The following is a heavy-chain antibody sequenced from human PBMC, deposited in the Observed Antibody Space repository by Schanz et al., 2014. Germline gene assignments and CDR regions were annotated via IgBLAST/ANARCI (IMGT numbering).Heavy chain of an antibody. J-gene: IGHJ4*02. D-gene: IGHD6-13*01. Sequence: QVHLLESGGGLVEPGGSLRLSCAASGFTFSSYGMHWVRQAPGKGLEWVAVIWYDGSNKYYADSVKGRFTMSRDNAKNAVFLQMNTLRAEDTAVYYCAKSQGSSFDSWGQGTLVTVSS. CDR1: GFTFSSYG. V-gene: IGHV3-33*06. CDR2: IWYDGSNK. CDR3: AKSQGSSFDS.